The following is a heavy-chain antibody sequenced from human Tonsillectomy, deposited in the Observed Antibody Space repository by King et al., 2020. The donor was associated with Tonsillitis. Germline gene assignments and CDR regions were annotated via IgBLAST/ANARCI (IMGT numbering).Heavy chain of an antibody. D-gene: IGHD3-3*01. J-gene: IGHJ4*02. CDR3: ARGSLRYDSGSGYYFEGVFFDF. CDR2: IYHTGSP. Sequence: LQLQESGSGLVKPSQTLSLTCAVSGGSIRSGGYSWSWIRQPPGKGLEWIGYIYHTGSPYYNPSLTSRVTISVDSSANRFSLRLNSVTAADTAVYSCARGSLRYDSGSGYYFEGVFFDFWGEGTLVTVSS. CDR1: GGSIRSGGYS. V-gene: IGHV4-30-2*01.